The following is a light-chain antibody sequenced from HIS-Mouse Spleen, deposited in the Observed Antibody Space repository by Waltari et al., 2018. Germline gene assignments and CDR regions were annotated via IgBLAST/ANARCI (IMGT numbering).Light chain of an antibody. J-gene: IGKJ1*01. Sequence: DIQMTQSPSSLSASVGDRVTITCRASQSISSYLNWYQQKPGKAPKLLIYAASSLQSGVPSRFSGSGSGTDFTLTISSLQPEDFATYYCQQSYNTLWTLGQGTKVEIK. CDR3: QQSYNTLWT. CDR2: AAS. V-gene: IGKV1-39*01. CDR1: QSISSY.